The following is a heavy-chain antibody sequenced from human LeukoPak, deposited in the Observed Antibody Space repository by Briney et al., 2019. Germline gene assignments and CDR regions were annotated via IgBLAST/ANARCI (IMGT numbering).Heavy chain of an antibody. CDR1: GYTLTELS. J-gene: IGHJ3*02. D-gene: IGHD4-17*01. Sequence: ASVKVSCKVSGYTLTELSMHWVRQAPGKGLEWMGGFDPEDGETIYAQKFQGRVTMTEDTSTDTAYMELSSLRPEDTAVYYCATDPVSNHDYGDTHAFDIWGQGTMVTVSS. V-gene: IGHV1-24*01. CDR3: ATDPVSNHDYGDTHAFDI. CDR2: FDPEDGET.